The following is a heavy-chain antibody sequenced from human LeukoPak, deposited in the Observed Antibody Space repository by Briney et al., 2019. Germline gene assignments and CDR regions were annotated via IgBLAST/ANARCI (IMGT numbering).Heavy chain of an antibody. CDR1: GFTFSNYE. J-gene: IGHJ4*02. CDR2: ISSSGSDI. V-gene: IGHV3-48*03. Sequence: PRGSLRLSCAASGFTFSNYEMHWVRQAPGKGLEWVSYISSSGSDIYYADSVKGRFTISRDNAKNSLYLHMNSLRAEDTAVYYCARDYGGSSPFDYWGQGTLVTVSS. D-gene: IGHD4-23*01. CDR3: ARDYGGSSPFDY.